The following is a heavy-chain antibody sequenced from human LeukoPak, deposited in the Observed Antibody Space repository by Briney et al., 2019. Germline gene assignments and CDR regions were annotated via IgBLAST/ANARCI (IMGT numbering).Heavy chain of an antibody. J-gene: IGHJ4*02. CDR1: GFTFSSYA. Sequence: QPGGPLRLSCAASGFTFSSYAMSWVRQAPGKGLEWVSTVSGSGANSYYADSVKGRFTISRDNSKNTLYLQMNSLRAEDTAVYYCAKDQKYTGTYFSPRYWGQGTPVTVSS. D-gene: IGHD1-26*01. CDR3: AKDQKYTGTYFSPRY. CDR2: VSGSGANS. V-gene: IGHV3-23*01.